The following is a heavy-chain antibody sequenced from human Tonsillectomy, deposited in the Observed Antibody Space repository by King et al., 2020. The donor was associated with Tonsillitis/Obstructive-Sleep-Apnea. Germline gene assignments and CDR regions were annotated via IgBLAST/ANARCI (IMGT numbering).Heavy chain of an antibody. CDR1: GGSISGSNW. D-gene: IGHD3-9*01. CDR3: ARAKKEYYDILTGPKSRFFDY. J-gene: IGHJ4*02. V-gene: IGHV4-4*02. Sequence: QLQESGPGLVKPSGTLSLTCAVSGGSISGSNWWSWVRQPPGKGLEWIGEIYHSGSTNYSPSLKSRVTISVDKSKNQFSLKLSSVTAADTAVYYCARAKKEYYDILTGPKSRFFDYWGQGTLVTVSS. CDR2: IYHSGST.